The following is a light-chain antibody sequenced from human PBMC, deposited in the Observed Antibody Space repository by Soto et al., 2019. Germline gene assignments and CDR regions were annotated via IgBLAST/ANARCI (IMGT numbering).Light chain of an antibody. V-gene: IGKV3-15*01. CDR3: QQYNNWPQT. Sequence: IVITHSPSTLSVSTGERATLSCRASQSVSSNLAWYQQKPGQAPRLLIYGASTRATGIPARFSGSGSGTEFTLTISSLQSEDFAVYYCQQYNNWPQTFGQGTKVDIK. CDR2: GAS. J-gene: IGKJ1*01. CDR1: QSVSSN.